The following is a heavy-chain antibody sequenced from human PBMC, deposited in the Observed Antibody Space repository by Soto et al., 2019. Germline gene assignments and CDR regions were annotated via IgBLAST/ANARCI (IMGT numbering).Heavy chain of an antibody. CDR1: GFTFTSSA. J-gene: IGHJ3*02. Sequence: QMQLVQSGPEVKKPGTSVKVSCKASGFTFTSSAMQWVRQTRGQRLEWIGWIVVGSGNTNYAQKFQERVTITRDMSTSTAYMELSSLRSEDTAVYYCAGLVGSSLGDAFDIWGQGTMVTVSS. CDR2: IVVGSGNT. D-gene: IGHD1-26*01. CDR3: AGLVGSSLGDAFDI. V-gene: IGHV1-58*02.